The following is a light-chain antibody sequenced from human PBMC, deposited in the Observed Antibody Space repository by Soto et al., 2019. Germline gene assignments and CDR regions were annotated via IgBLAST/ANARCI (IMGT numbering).Light chain of an antibody. CDR2: EVS. Sequence: ALTQPPSASGSPGQSVTISCTGTSSDIGGYNYVSWYQQHPGKAPELMIYEVSKRPSGVPDRFSGSKSGNTASLTVSGLQAEDEADYYCSSYAGTTSYVFGTGTKVTVL. CDR1: SSDIGGYNY. J-gene: IGLJ1*01. CDR3: SSYAGTTSYV. V-gene: IGLV2-8*01.